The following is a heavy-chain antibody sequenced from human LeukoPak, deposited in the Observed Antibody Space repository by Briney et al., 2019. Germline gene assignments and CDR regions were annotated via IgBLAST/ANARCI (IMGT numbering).Heavy chain of an antibody. V-gene: IGHV4-59*01. CDR3: ARAWATDYFDY. CDR1: GGSISSYY. J-gene: IGHJ4*02. Sequence: SETLSLTCTVSGGSISSYYWSWIRQPPGKGLEWIGYMYYSGTIKYNPSLKSRVTISVDTSKNQFSLKLSSVTAADTAMYYCARAWATDYFDYWGQGTLVTVSS. CDR2: MYYSGTI.